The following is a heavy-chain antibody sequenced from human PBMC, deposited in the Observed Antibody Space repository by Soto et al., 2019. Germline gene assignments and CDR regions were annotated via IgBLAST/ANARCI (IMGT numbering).Heavy chain of an antibody. Sequence: QVQLVQSGAEVKKPGSSVKVSCKASGGTFSSYAISWVRQAPGQGLEWMGGIIPIFGTANYAQKFQGRVTITADESTSTAYMELSSLRSEDTAVYYCASGTLVPAAMGDFYYYGMDVWGQGTTVTVSS. CDR1: GGTFSSYA. CDR2: IIPIFGTA. V-gene: IGHV1-69*12. CDR3: ASGTLVPAAMGDFYYYGMDV. J-gene: IGHJ6*02. D-gene: IGHD2-2*01.